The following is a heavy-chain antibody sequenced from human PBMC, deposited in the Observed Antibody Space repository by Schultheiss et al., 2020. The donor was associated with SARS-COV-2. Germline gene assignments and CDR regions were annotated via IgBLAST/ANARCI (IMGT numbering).Heavy chain of an antibody. CDR2: ISSSSSYI. D-gene: IGHD2-15*01. CDR1: GFTFSSYS. Sequence: GGSLRLSCAASGFTFSSYSMNWVRQAPGKGLEWVSSISSSSSYIYYADSVKGRFTISRDNAKNSLYLQMNSLRAEDTAVYYCAKMGDIVVVVAADGGFNPWGQGTLVTVSS. V-gene: IGHV3-21*04. J-gene: IGHJ5*02. CDR3: AKMGDIVVVVAADGGFNP.